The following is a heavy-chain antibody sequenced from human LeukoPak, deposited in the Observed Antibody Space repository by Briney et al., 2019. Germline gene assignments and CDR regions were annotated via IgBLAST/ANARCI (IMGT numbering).Heavy chain of an antibody. CDR1: GGTFSSYA. CDR2: IIPIFGTA. J-gene: IGHJ6*04. Sequence: SVKVSCKASGGTFSSYAISWVRQAPGQGLEWMGGIIPIFGTANYAQKFQGRVTILADESTSTAYMELSSLRSEDTAVYYCARGPVENCSGGSCYDYGMDVWGKGTTVTVSS. V-gene: IGHV1-69*13. D-gene: IGHD2-15*01. CDR3: ARGPVENCSGGSCYDYGMDV.